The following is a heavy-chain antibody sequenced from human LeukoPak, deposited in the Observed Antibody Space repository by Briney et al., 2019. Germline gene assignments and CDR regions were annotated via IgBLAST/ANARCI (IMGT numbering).Heavy chain of an antibody. CDR1: GGSISSYY. CDR2: IYHSVST. D-gene: IGHD1-1*01. V-gene: IGHV4-59*01. CDR3: ASGGGWNDKFVY. J-gene: IGHJ4*02. Sequence: SETLSLTCTVSGGSISSYYWSWIRQPPGKGLEWIGYIYHSVSTNYNASLKSRVTMSVDTSKNQFSLKLSSVTAADTAVYYCASGGGWNDKFVYWGQGALVTVSS.